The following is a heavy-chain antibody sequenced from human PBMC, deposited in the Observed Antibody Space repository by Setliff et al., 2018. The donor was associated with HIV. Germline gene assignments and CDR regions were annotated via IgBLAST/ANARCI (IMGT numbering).Heavy chain of an antibody. CDR1: GGSFIGSSFQ. Sequence: SETLSLTCTVSGGSFIGSSFQSTWIRQTPGKGLEWIADIAYSGTTMYTNYNPSLESRVIISEDTSRDQFFLKLTSVTADDTGIYYCERGPPFAYWGQGLLVTVSS. CDR3: ERGPPFAY. V-gene: IGHV4-39*07. J-gene: IGHJ4*02. CDR2: IAYSGTTMYT.